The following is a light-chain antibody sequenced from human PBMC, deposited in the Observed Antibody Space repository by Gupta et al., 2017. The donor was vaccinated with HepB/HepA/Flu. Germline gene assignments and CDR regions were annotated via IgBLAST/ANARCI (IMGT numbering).Light chain of an antibody. Sequence: LAVSLDERATINCKSSQSVLYSSNNKNYLAWYQQKPGQPPKLLIYWASTRESGVPDRFSGSGSGTDFTLTISSLQAEDVAVYYCQQYYSNPYTFGQGTNLEIK. J-gene: IGKJ2*01. CDR1: QSVLYSSNNKNY. CDR3: QQYYSNPYT. V-gene: IGKV4-1*01. CDR2: WAS.